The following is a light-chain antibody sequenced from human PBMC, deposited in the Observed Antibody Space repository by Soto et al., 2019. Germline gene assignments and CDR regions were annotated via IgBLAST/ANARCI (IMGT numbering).Light chain of an antibody. Sequence: ENVLTQSPGTLSLSPGERSTLSFMSSQTVSSTYLAWYQQKPGQAPRLLIYGASSRATGIPDRFSGTVSGTDFTLTISRLEPEDFAVYYCQQYGSSPITFGQGTRLEIK. CDR1: QTVSSTY. CDR3: QQYGSSPIT. J-gene: IGKJ5*01. V-gene: IGKV3-20*01. CDR2: GAS.